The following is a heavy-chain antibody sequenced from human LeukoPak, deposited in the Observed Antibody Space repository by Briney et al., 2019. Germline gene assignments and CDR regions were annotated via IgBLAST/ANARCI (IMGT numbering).Heavy chain of an antibody. Sequence: SATLSLTCTVAGGSISSYYWRGIRQAAGKGLGWIGRIYTSGSTNYNPSLKSRVTMSVDTSKNQFSLKLPSVTAADTAVYYCARDLSPTVGNSSGYSLWGQGTMVTVSS. V-gene: IGHV4-4*07. CDR1: GGSISSYY. J-gene: IGHJ3*01. CDR2: IYTSGST. CDR3: ARDLSPTVGNSSGYSL. D-gene: IGHD3-22*01.